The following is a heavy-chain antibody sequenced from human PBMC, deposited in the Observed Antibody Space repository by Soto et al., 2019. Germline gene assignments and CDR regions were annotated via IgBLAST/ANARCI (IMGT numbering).Heavy chain of an antibody. Sequence: QITLKESGPTLVKPTQTLTLTCTFSGFSLSTSGVGVGWIRQPPGKALEWLALIYWNDDKGYSPSLKSRLTITKDTAKKQVVLTMTNMDPVDTATYYCAHRLGYDFGSGYSFERANWFAPGGQGTLVTVSS. CDR2: IYWNDDK. J-gene: IGHJ5*02. CDR1: GFSLSTSGVG. D-gene: IGHD3-3*01. CDR3: AHRLGYDFGSGYSFERANWFAP. V-gene: IGHV2-5*01.